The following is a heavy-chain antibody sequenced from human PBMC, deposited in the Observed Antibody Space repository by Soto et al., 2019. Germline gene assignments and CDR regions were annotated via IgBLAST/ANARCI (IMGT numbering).Heavy chain of an antibody. CDR3: ARGETYCSSTSWYTRPNWFDP. J-gene: IGHJ5*02. Sequence: SETLSLTCAVYGGSFSGYYWSWIRQPPGKGLEWLGEINHSGSTNYNPSLKSRVTISVDTSKNQFSLKLSSVTAADTAVYYCARGETYCSSTSWYTRPNWFDPWGQGTLVTVSS. CDR2: INHSGST. V-gene: IGHV4-34*01. D-gene: IGHD2-2*02. CDR1: GGSFSGYY.